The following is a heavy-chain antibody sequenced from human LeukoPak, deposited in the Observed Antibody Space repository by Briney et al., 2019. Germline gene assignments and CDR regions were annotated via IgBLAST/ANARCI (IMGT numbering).Heavy chain of an antibody. J-gene: IGHJ4*02. CDR2: INPNSGGS. Sequence: ASVKVSCKASGYTFTGYYMNWVRQAPGQGLEWMGGINPNSGGSNYAQKFHGRVTMTRDTSISTVYMELSRLRSDDTAVYYCASARNYYGSGSYRFYFDSWGQGTLVTVSS. V-gene: IGHV1-2*02. D-gene: IGHD3-10*01. CDR3: ASARNYYGSGSYRFYFDS. CDR1: GYTFTGYY.